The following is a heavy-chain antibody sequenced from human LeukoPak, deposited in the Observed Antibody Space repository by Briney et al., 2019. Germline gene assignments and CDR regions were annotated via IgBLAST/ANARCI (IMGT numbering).Heavy chain of an antibody. CDR2: IYHSGST. V-gene: IGHV4-30-2*01. J-gene: IGHJ4*02. Sequence: PSQTLSLTCAVSGGSISSGGYSWSWIRQPPGKGLEWIGYIYHSGSTYYNPSLKSRVTISVDRSKNQFSLKLSSVPAADAAVYYCAREGGGGPSFDYWGQGTLVTVSS. CDR1: GGSISSGGYS. CDR3: AREGGGGPSFDY. D-gene: IGHD3-16*01.